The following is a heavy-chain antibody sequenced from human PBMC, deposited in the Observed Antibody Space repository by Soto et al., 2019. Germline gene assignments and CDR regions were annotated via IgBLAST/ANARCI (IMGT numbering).Heavy chain of an antibody. Sequence: GGSLRLSCAASGFTFSSYAMHWVRQAPGKGLEWVAVISYDGSNKYYADSVKGRFTISRDNSKNTLYVQMNSLRPEDTAVYYCARAPDIVLIRAYYYYGMDVWGQGITVTVSS. J-gene: IGHJ6*02. V-gene: IGHV3-30-3*01. D-gene: IGHD2-8*01. CDR2: ISYDGSNK. CDR1: GFTFSSYA. CDR3: ARAPDIVLIRAYYYYGMDV.